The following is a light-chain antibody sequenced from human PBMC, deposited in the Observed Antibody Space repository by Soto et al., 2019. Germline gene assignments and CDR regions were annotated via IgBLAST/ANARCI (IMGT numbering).Light chain of an antibody. CDR1: SSDVGGYNY. Sequence: QSALTQPASVSGSPGQSITISCTGTSSDVGGYNYVSCYQLHPGKAPKLMVYEVSNRPSGVSNRFSGSKSGNTASLTISGLQAEDEADYYCSSYTSSTADVFGTGTNVTVL. V-gene: IGLV2-14*01. CDR2: EVS. CDR3: SSYTSSTADV. J-gene: IGLJ1*01.